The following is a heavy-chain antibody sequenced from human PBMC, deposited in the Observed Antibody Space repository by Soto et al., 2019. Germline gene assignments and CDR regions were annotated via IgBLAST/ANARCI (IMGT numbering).Heavy chain of an antibody. D-gene: IGHD6-13*01. Sequence: SETLSLTCAVYGGSFSGYYWSWIRQPPGKGLEWIGEINHSGSTNYNPSLKSRVTISVDTSKNQFSLKLSSVTAADTAVYYCATPKDASSWGWFDPWGQGTLVTVSS. CDR2: INHSGST. J-gene: IGHJ5*02. CDR1: GGSFSGYY. V-gene: IGHV4-34*01. CDR3: ATPKDASSWGWFDP.